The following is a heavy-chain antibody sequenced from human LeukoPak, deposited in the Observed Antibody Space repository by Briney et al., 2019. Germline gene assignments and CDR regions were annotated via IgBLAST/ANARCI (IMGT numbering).Heavy chain of an antibody. CDR1: GGSISSYY. V-gene: IGHV4-59*01. J-gene: IGHJ4*02. CDR2: IYYSGST. CDR3: AWIRTLCGHPNFDY. Sequence: SETLSLTCTVSGGSISSYYWSWVRQPPGKGLEWIGYIYYSGSTSYNPSLKSRVTISVDTSKNQFSLKLSSVTAADTAVYYCAWIRTLCGHPNFDYWGQGALDTVSS. D-gene: IGHD1-7*01.